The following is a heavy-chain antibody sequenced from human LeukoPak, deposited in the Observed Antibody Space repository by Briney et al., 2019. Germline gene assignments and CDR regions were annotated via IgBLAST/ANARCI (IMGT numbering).Heavy chain of an antibody. Sequence: SQTLSLTCAISGDSVSSNSVAWNWMRQSPSRGLEWLGRTYYRSKWSSEYAVSVKNRITINPDSSKNQFSLQLSSVTPDDTAVYYCAREPELGTTWSYLDHWGRGTLVTVSS. V-gene: IGHV6-1*01. CDR3: AREPELGTTWSYLDH. J-gene: IGHJ2*01. CDR2: TYYRSKWSS. D-gene: IGHD7-27*01. CDR1: GDSVSSNSVA.